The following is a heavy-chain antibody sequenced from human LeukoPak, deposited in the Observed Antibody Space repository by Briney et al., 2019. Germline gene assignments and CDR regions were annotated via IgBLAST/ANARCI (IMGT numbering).Heavy chain of an antibody. D-gene: IGHD6-19*01. CDR2: ISSSSRTI. CDR3: ARVGTSGWTSDY. CDR1: GFTFSSYA. Sequence: GGSLRLSCAASGFTFSSYAMSWVRQAPGKGLEWLSYISSSSRTISYADSLKGRFTVSRDNAKNSVDLQMDSLRAEDTAVYYCARVGTSGWTSDYWGQGTPVTVSS. V-gene: IGHV3-48*04. J-gene: IGHJ4*02.